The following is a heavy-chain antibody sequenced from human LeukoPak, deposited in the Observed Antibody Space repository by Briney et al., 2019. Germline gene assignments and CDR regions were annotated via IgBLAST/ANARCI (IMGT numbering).Heavy chain of an antibody. J-gene: IGHJ6*02. V-gene: IGHV3-23*01. CDR2: ISGSGGST. CDR1: GFTFSSYA. Sequence: TGGSLRLSCAASGFTFSSYAMSWVRQAPGKGLEWVSAISGSGGSTYYADSVKGRFTISRDNSKNTLYLQMNSLRAEDTAVYYCANPTSVGPGGYYYGMDVWGQGTTVTVSS. CDR3: ANPTSVGPGGYYYGMDV.